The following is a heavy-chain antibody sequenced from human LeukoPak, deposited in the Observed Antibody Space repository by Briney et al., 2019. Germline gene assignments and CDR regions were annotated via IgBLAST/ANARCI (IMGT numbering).Heavy chain of an antibody. CDR2: ISGSGGST. V-gene: IGHV3-23*01. D-gene: IGHD2-2*01. Sequence: GGSLRLSCAASGFTFSSYAMSWVRQAPGKGLEWVSAISGSGGSTYYADSVKGRFTISRDNSKNTLYLQMNSLRADDTAVYFCARDRNFPRDQFDYWGQGTLVTVSS. CDR3: ARDRNFPRDQFDY. CDR1: GFTFSSYA. J-gene: IGHJ4*02.